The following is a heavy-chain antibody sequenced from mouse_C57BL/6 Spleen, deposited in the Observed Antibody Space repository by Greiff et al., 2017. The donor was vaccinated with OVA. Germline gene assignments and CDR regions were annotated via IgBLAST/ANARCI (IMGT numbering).Heavy chain of an antibody. Sequence: VQLKQSGPELVKPGASVKIPCTASGYTFTDYNMDWVKQSHGKSLEWIGDINPNNGGTIYNQKFKGKATLTVDKSSSTAYMELRSLTSEDTAVYYCARSAPLRRQAWFAYWGQGTLVTVSA. CDR1: GYTFTDYN. V-gene: IGHV1-18*01. CDR3: ARSAPLRRQAWFAY. CDR2: INPNNGGT. J-gene: IGHJ3*01. D-gene: IGHD1-2*01.